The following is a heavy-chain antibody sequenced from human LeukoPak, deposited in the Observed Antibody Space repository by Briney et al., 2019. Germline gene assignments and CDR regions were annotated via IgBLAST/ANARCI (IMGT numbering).Heavy chain of an antibody. CDR2: ISYDGTNK. D-gene: IGHD3-9*01. V-gene: IGHV3-30-3*01. CDR3: ARGDYDILTGFHDY. Sequence: GGSLRLSCAASGFTFSSYAMRWVRQAPGKGLEWVAVISYDGTNKYYADSVKGRFTISRDNSKNTPYLQMNSLRAEDTAVYYCARGDYDILTGFHDYWGQGTLVTVSS. J-gene: IGHJ4*02. CDR1: GFTFSSYA.